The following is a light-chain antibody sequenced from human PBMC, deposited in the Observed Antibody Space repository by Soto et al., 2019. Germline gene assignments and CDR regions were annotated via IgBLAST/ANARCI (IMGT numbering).Light chain of an antibody. V-gene: IGKV3-15*01. CDR3: HQYNTWPHT. J-gene: IGKJ4*01. CDR1: PAIRSD. Sequence: EIVMTQSPVALSVSPGERATLSCRASPAIRSDLAWYQQKPGQAPRLLISDVSTRATGIPARFNGSGSGTEFTLAISRLQFEDFAVYYCHQYNTWPHTFGGGTKVDIK. CDR2: DVS.